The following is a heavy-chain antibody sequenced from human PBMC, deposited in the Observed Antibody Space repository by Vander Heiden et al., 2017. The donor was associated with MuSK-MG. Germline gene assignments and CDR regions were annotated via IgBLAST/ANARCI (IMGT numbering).Heavy chain of an antibody. J-gene: IGHJ5*02. CDR2: TYYRSKWYN. V-gene: IGHV6-1*01. Sequence: QVQLQQSGSGLSKPSQTLPLTCSISGDSVSIHSASWNWIRQSPSRGLEWLGRTYYRSKWYNDYAVSVKSRITINPDTSKNQFSLQLNSVTPEDTAVYFCARGRWDYSSWYWFDPWGQGTLVTVSS. CDR3: ARGRWDYSSWYWFDP. CDR1: GDSVSIHSAS. D-gene: IGHD6-13*01.